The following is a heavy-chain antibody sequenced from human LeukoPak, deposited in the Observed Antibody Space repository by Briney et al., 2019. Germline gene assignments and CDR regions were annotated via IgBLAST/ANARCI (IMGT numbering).Heavy chain of an antibody. D-gene: IGHD2-15*01. Sequence: GGSLRLSCAASGFPFSSHAMSWVRQPPGKGLEWVAAISNGKTYYADSVRGRFAISRDDSTNTVYLHMNSLRDEDTALYHCVREAGYCAPVCVKTNWFNPWGQGTLVTVSS. CDR2: ISNGKT. V-gene: IGHV3-23*01. CDR1: GFPFSSHA. J-gene: IGHJ5*02. CDR3: VREAGYCAPVCVKTNWFNP.